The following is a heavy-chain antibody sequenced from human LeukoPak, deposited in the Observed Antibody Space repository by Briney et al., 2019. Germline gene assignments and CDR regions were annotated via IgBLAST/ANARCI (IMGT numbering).Heavy chain of an antibody. CDR1: GYXLTELS. CDR2: FDPEDGET. Sequence: ASVKASCKVSGYXLTELSMHWVRQAPGKGLKWMGGFDPEDGETIYAQKFQGRVTMTEDTSTDTAYMELSSLRSEDTAVYYCAKGDYYDSSGYYYGVHAFDIWGQGTMVTVSS. J-gene: IGHJ3*02. D-gene: IGHD3-22*01. CDR3: AKGDYYDSSGYYYGVHAFDI. V-gene: IGHV1-24*01.